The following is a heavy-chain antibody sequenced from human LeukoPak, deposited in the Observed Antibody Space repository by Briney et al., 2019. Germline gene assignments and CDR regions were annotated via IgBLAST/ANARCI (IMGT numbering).Heavy chain of an antibody. J-gene: IGHJ4*02. CDR1: GFTFSSYA. D-gene: IGHD2-2*01. CDR3: ARDGLVPAAIKAIDY. Sequence: GRSLRLSCAASGFTFSSYAMHWVRQAPGKGLEWVAVISYDGSNKYYADSVKGRFTISRDNPKNTLYLQMNSLRAEDTAVYYCARDGLVPAAIKAIDYWGQGTLVTVSS. CDR2: ISYDGSNK. V-gene: IGHV3-30-3*01.